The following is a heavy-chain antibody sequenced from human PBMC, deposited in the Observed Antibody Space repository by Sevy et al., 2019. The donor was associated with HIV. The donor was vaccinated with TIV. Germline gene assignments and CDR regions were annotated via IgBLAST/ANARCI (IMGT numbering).Heavy chain of an antibody. D-gene: IGHD3-10*01. V-gene: IGHV3-33*01. CDR2: IWYDGSNK. Sequence: GGSLRLSCAATGFTFSTYGMHWVRQAPGKGLEWVAVIWYDGSNKYYADSVKGRFTISRDNSKNTLYLQMNSLRVEDTAVYYCARVGGLYGSGCYYVDYWGQGTLVTVSS. CDR3: ARVGGLYGSGCYYVDY. J-gene: IGHJ4*02. CDR1: GFTFSTYG.